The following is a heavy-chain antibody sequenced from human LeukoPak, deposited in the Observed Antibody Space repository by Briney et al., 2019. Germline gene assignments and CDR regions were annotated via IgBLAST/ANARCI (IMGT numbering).Heavy chain of an antibody. Sequence: SETLSLTCTVSGDSISSSSYYWGWIRQPPGKGLEWIGYIYYSGSTNYNPSLKSRVTISVDTSKNQFSLKLSSVTAADTAVYYCARGGSLTLSGSYYFDDAFDIWGQGTMVTVSS. CDR1: GDSISSSSYY. V-gene: IGHV4-61*05. CDR3: ARGGSLTLSGSYYFDDAFDI. CDR2: IYYSGST. J-gene: IGHJ3*02. D-gene: IGHD1-26*01.